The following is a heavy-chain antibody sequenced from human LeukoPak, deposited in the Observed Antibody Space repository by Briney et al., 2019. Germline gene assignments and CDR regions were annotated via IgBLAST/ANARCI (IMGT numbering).Heavy chain of an antibody. J-gene: IGHJ3*02. Sequence: GGSLRLSCAASGFTFSSYGMHWVRQAPGKGLEWVSYISSSSSTIYYADSVKGRFTISRDNAKNSLYLQMNSLRAEDTAVYYCARGARAKIDAFDIWGQGTMVTVSS. CDR1: GFTFSSYG. V-gene: IGHV3-48*01. CDR2: ISSSSSTI. D-gene: IGHD3-16*01. CDR3: ARGARAKIDAFDI.